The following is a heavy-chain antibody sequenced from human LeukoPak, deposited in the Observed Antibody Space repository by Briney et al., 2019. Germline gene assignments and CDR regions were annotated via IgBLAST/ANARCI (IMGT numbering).Heavy chain of an antibody. Sequence: SETLSLTCTVSGGSISSYYWSWIRQPPGKGLEWIGYIYYSGSTNYNPSLKSRVTMSVDTSKNQFSLKLSSVTAADAAVYYCASSLGIYCSSTSCYNEKDAFDIWGQGTMVTVSS. CDR2: IYYSGST. CDR1: GGSISSYY. D-gene: IGHD2-2*02. J-gene: IGHJ3*02. CDR3: ASSLGIYCSSTSCYNEKDAFDI. V-gene: IGHV4-59*08.